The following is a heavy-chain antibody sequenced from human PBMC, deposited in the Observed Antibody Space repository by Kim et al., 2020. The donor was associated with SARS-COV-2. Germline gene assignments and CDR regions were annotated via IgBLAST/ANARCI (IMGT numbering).Heavy chain of an antibody. CDR2: IKSKTDGGTT. V-gene: IGHV3-15*01. J-gene: IGHJ6*02. CDR1: GFTFSNAW. D-gene: IGHD6-13*01. Sequence: GGSLRLSCAASGFTFSNAWMSWVRQAPGKGQEWVGRIKSKTDGGTTYYAAPVKGRFTISRDDSKNTLYLQMNSLKTEDTAVYYCTTPYSSSWYGYYGMDVWGQGTTVTVSS. CDR3: TTPYSSSWYGYYGMDV.